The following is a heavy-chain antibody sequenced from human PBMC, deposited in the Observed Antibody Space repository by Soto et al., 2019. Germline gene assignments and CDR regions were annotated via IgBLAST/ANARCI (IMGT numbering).Heavy chain of an antibody. J-gene: IGHJ4*02. D-gene: IGHD6-13*01. V-gene: IGHV4-39*07. Sequence: SETLSLTCTVSGGSISSSSYYWGWIRQPPGKGLEWIGSIYYSGSTYYNPSLKSRVTISVDTSKNQFSLKLTSVTAAHTAVYYCATSYGNAWYTYWGQGTQVTVSS. CDR3: ATSYGNAWYTY. CDR1: GGSISSSSYY. CDR2: IYYSGST.